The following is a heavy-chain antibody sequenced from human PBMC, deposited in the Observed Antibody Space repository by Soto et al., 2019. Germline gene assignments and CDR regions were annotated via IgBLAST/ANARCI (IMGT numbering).Heavy chain of an antibody. J-gene: IGHJ5*02. V-gene: IGHV3-74*01. CDR1: GLTFSSYW. CDR3: ARDPATGSLFDP. Sequence: GGSLRLSCAASGLTFSSYWMHWVRQAPGKGLVWVSRINSDGSSTSYADSVKGRFTISRDNAKNTLYLQMNSLRAEDTAVYYCARDPATGSLFDPWGQGTLVTVSS. CDR2: INSDGSST. D-gene: IGHD2-15*01.